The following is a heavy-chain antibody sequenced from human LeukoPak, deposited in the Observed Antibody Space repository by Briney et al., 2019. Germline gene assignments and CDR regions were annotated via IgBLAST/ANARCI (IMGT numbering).Heavy chain of an antibody. CDR1: GFTFSSYG. D-gene: IGHD3-22*01. V-gene: IGHV3-33*03. CDR2: IWYDGSNK. Sequence: GGSLRLSCAASGFTFSSYGMHWVRQAPGKGLEWVAVIWYDGSNKYYADSVKGRFTISRDNAKNSLYLQMNSLRVEDTAVYYCARVIYDSSGYSDYWGQGTLVTVSS. J-gene: IGHJ4*02. CDR3: ARVIYDSSGYSDY.